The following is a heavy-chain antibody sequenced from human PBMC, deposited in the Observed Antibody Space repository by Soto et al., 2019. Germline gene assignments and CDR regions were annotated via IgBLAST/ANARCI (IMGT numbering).Heavy chain of an antibody. CDR2: IKQDGSEK. V-gene: IGHV3-7*03. Sequence: PGGSLRLSCAASGFTFSSYWMSWVRQAPGKGLEWVANIKQDGSEKYYVDSVKGRFTISRDNAKNSLYLQMNSLRAEDTAVYYCARRRSGSYTTLYYFDYWGQGTLVTVSS. CDR1: GFTFSSYW. D-gene: IGHD1-26*01. CDR3: ARRRSGSYTTLYYFDY. J-gene: IGHJ4*02.